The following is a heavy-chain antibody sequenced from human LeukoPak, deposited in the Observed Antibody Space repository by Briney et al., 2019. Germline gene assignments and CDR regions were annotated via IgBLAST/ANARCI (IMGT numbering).Heavy chain of an antibody. Sequence: GESLKISCKTSGYIFSIYWIAWVRQTPGKGLEWMGIIYPHDFNVKYSPSFQGHVTISVDKSVSTAYLQWNTLKASDTATYFCTRREYNDYWTAFPFWGQGTEVAVSS. CDR2: IYPHDFNV. CDR1: GYIFSIYW. CDR3: TRREYNDYWTAFPF. J-gene: IGHJ4*02. V-gene: IGHV5-51*01. D-gene: IGHD2/OR15-2a*01.